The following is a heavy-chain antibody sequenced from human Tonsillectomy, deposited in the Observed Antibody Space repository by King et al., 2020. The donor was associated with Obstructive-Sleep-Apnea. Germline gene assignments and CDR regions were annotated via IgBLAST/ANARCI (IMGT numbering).Heavy chain of an antibody. CDR3: SRGSPWIQPY. J-gene: IGHJ4*02. D-gene: IGHD5-18*01. CDR2: IRSTAYGGTP. CDR1: GFTFGDYA. Sequence: VQLVESGGGLVQPGRSLRVSCTASGFTFGDYAMSWFRQAPGKGLEWVGFIRSTAYGGTPEYAASVKGRFTISRDDSKSIAYLQMNSLNTEDTGVYYCSRGSPWIQPYWGQGTLVTVSS. V-gene: IGHV3-49*03.